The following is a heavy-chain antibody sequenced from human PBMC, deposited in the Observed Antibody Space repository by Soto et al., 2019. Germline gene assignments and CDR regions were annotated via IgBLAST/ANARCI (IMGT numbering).Heavy chain of an antibody. D-gene: IGHD4-17*01. CDR1: GFSFSGYG. CDR3: ATTVTTVDY. V-gene: IGHV3-48*03. CDR2: ISSSGSLI. J-gene: IGHJ4*02. Sequence: GGSLRLSCAAYGFSFSGYGMNWVRQAPGKGLEWISYISSSGSLIYYADSLKGRFTISRDNAKNSLYLQMSSLRAEDTAVYYCATTVTTVDYWGQGTLVTVSS.